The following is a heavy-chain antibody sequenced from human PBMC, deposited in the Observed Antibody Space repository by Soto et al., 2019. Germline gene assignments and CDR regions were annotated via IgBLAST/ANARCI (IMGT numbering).Heavy chain of an antibody. CDR1: GYTFTTYG. CDR3: ARGLTDYYDNSGNYFLDY. D-gene: IGHD3-22*01. J-gene: IGHJ4*02. CDR2: ISTYNGNT. V-gene: IGHV1-18*01. Sequence: QVQLVQSGAEVKKPGASVKVSCKASGYTFTTYGMSWVRQAPGQGLDWMGWISTYNGNTKYAERLQGRVTMTTDTSTSKAYMELRSRRSDETAVYYCARGLTDYYDNSGNYFLDYWGQGTLVTVSS.